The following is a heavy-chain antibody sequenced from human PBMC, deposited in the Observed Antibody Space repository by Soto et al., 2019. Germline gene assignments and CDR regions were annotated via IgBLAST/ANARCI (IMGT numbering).Heavy chain of an antibody. CDR1: GFTFGSYA. Sequence: EVQVLESGGGLVQPGGSLRLSCAASGFTFGSYAMNWVRQAPGKGLEWVSGISGSAGSTYYADSVKGRFTISRDNSKNTLFLQMNGLRAEDTAVYFCAKQTTMVVVTTGDAFDIWGRGTIVTVSS. J-gene: IGHJ3*02. V-gene: IGHV3-23*01. D-gene: IGHD2-21*02. CDR2: ISGSAGST. CDR3: AKQTTMVVVTTGDAFDI.